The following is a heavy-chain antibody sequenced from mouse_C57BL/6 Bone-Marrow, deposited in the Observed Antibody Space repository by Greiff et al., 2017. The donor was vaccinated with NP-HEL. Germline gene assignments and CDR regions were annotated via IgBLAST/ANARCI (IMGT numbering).Heavy chain of an antibody. CDR3: AREWDGGGFAY. Sequence: VQLQESGAELVRPGASVKLSCKASGYTFTDYYINWVKQRPGQGLEWIARIYPGSGNTYYNEKFKGKATLTAEKSSSTAYMQLSSLTSEDSAVYFCAREWDGGGFAYWGQGTLVTVSA. V-gene: IGHV1-76*01. J-gene: IGHJ3*01. CDR2: IYPGSGNT. D-gene: IGHD4-1*01. CDR1: GYTFTDYY.